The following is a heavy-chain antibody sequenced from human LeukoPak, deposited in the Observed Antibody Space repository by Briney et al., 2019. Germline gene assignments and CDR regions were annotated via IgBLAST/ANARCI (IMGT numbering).Heavy chain of an antibody. CDR3: ARLGGSYYTY. J-gene: IGHJ4*02. D-gene: IGHD1-26*01. V-gene: IGHV3-21*01. CDR1: GFTFSTYS. CDR2: ISTSTSYI. Sequence: GGSLRLSCAASGFTFSTYSMNWVRQAPGKGLEWVSSISTSTSYIYYADSVKGRFTISRDNAKNSLYLQMNSLRAEDTAVYYCARLGGSYYTYWGQGTLVTVSS.